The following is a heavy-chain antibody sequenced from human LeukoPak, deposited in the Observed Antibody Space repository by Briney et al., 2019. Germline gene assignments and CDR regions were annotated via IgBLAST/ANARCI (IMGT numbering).Heavy chain of an antibody. J-gene: IGHJ4*02. D-gene: IGHD2-15*01. CDR3: ARCSGGSCYLSY. Sequence: PGGSLRLSCAASGFTFSSYSMNWVRQAPGKGLEWVSSISSSSSYIFYADSVKGRFTISRDNAKNSLYLQMNSLRAEDTAVYYCARCSGGSCYLSYWGQGTLVTVSS. CDR2: ISSSSSYI. CDR1: GFTFSSYS. V-gene: IGHV3-21*01.